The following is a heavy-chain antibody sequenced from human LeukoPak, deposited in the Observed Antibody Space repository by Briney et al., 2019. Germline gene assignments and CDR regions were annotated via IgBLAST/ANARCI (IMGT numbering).Heavy chain of an antibody. V-gene: IGHV3-23*01. CDR1: GFTFSSYW. CDR2: ISGSGGST. J-gene: IGHJ3*02. CDR3: AKDSTYYDFWSGYYGTDAFDI. Sequence: GGSLRLSCAASGFTFSSYWMSWVRQAPGKGLEWVSAISGSGGSTYYADSEKGRFTISRDNSKNTLYLQMNSLRAEDTAVYYCAKDSTYYDFWSGYYGTDAFDIWGQGTMVTVSS. D-gene: IGHD3-3*01.